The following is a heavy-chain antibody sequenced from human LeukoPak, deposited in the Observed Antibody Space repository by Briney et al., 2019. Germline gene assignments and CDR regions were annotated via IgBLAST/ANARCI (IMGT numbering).Heavy chain of an antibody. Sequence: GGSLRLSCAASGFTFSDYDMNWVRQAPGKGLEWVAYIRKSGSPIYYADSVKGRFTISRDDAKNSLYLQMNSLRDEDTAVYYCVRDPDALDYWGQGTLVTVSS. V-gene: IGHV3-48*02. J-gene: IGHJ4*02. CDR2: IRKSGSPI. CDR3: VRDPDALDY. CDR1: GFTFSDYD.